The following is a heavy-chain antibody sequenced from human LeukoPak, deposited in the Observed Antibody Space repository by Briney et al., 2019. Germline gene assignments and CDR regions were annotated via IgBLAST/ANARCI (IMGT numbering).Heavy chain of an antibody. CDR2: IWYDGSNK. J-gene: IGHJ3*02. V-gene: IGHV3-33*08. Sequence: PGGSLRLSCAASGFTFSSYAMHWVRQAPGKGLEWVAVIWYDGSNKYYADSVKGRFTISRDNSKNTLYLQMNSLRAEDTAVYYCATYDSSGYYPDDAFDIWGQGTMVTVSS. D-gene: IGHD3-22*01. CDR3: ATYDSSGYYPDDAFDI. CDR1: GFTFSSYA.